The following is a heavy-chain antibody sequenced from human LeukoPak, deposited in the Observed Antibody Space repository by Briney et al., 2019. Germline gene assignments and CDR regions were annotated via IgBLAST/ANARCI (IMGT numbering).Heavy chain of an antibody. CDR2: INPNSGGT. V-gene: IGHV1-2*06. CDR3: AREPKYCSGGSCSTYFDY. D-gene: IGHD2-15*01. Sequence: ASVKVSCKASGYTFTGYYMNWVRQAPGQGLEWMGRINPNSGGTKYAQKFQGRVTMTRDTSINTAYMELSSLRSEDTAVYYCAREPKYCSGGSCSTYFDYWGQGTLVTVSS. J-gene: IGHJ4*02. CDR1: GYTFTGYY.